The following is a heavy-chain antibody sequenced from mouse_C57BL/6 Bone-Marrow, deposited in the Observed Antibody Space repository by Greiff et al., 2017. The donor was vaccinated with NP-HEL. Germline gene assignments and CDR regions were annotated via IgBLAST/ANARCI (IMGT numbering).Heavy chain of an antibody. Sequence: EVQLQQSGAELVRPGASVKLSCTASGFNIKDYYMHWVKQRPEQGLEWIGRIDPEDGDTEYAPKFRGKATMTADTTSNTAYLQLSSLTSEDTAVYYCTTGSSPYWYFDVWGTGTTVTVSS. J-gene: IGHJ1*03. CDR1: GFNIKDYY. CDR2: IDPEDGDT. D-gene: IGHD1-1*01. V-gene: IGHV14-1*01. CDR3: TTGSSPYWYFDV.